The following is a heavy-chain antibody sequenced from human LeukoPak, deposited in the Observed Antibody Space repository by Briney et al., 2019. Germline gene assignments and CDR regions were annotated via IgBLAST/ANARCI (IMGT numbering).Heavy chain of an antibody. V-gene: IGHV3-53*01. J-gene: IGHJ4*02. CDR2: IYTAGST. D-gene: IGHD3-22*01. Sequence: PGGSLRLSCATSGFTVSTYYMSWVRQAPGKGLEWVSVIYTAGSTYYTDSVKGRFTVSRDKSKNTLYLQMNSLRDEDTAVYYCARAPFYSDSSNDPYFDYWGQGTLVTVSS. CDR3: ARAPFYSDSSNDPYFDY. CDR1: GFTVSTYY.